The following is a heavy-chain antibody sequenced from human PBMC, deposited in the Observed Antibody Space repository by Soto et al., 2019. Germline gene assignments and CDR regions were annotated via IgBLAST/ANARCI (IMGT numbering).Heavy chain of an antibody. D-gene: IGHD2-2*01. Sequence: GGSLRLSCAASGFTFSNYWMSWVRQAPGKGLEWVANIKEDGSGRYFVDSVKGRFTISRDNAKNSLYLQMNSLRAEDTAVYYCARGTPYCTSTSCSPSYSYGMDVWGQGTTVTVSS. CDR1: GFTFSNYW. CDR2: IKEDGSGR. V-gene: IGHV3-7*04. J-gene: IGHJ6*02. CDR3: ARGTPYCTSTSCSPSYSYGMDV.